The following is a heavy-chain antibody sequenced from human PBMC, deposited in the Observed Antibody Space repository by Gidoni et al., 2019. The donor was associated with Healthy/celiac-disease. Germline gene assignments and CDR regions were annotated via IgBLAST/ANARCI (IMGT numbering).Heavy chain of an antibody. CDR1: GFTFSSYS. D-gene: IGHD1-26*01. CDR2: ISSSSSTI. J-gene: IGHJ4*02. CDR3: ARFPMPSGSRNFDY. V-gene: IGHV3-48*01. Sequence: EVQLVESGGGLVQPGGSLRLSCAASGFTFSSYSMNWVRQAPGKGLEWVSYISSSSSTIYYADSVKGRFTISRDNAKNSLYLQMNSLRAEDTAVYYCARFPMPSGSRNFDYWGQGTLVTVSS.